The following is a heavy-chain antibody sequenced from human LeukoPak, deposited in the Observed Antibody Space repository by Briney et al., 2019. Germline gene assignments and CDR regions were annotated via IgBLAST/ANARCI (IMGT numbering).Heavy chain of an antibody. D-gene: IGHD6-19*01. CDR3: AKVLPYTSGASDH. Sequence: PSETLSLTCTVSGGSISSYYWSWIRQPPGKGLEWIGYIYYSGSTNYNPSLKSRVTISVDTSKNQFSLKLSSVTAADTAVYYFAKVLPYTSGASDHWGQGTVVTVSS. V-gene: IGHV4-59*08. J-gene: IGHJ4*02. CDR1: GGSISSYY. CDR2: IYYSGST.